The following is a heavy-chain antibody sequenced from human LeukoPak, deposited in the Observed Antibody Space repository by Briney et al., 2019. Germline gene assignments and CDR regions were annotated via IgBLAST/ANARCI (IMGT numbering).Heavy chain of an antibody. Sequence: ASVKVSCTASGYTFTGYYMHWVRQAPGQGLEWMGWINPNSGGTNYAQKFQGRVTITRDTSISTAYMELSRLRSDDTAVYYCARVLWFGERGYFDYWGQGTLVTVSS. CDR2: INPNSGGT. CDR3: ARVLWFGERGYFDY. D-gene: IGHD3-10*01. CDR1: GYTFTGYY. J-gene: IGHJ4*02. V-gene: IGHV1-2*02.